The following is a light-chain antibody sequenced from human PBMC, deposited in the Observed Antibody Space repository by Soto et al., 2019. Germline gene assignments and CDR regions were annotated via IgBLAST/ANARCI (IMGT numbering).Light chain of an antibody. V-gene: IGKV1-39*01. CDR3: QQSYSTPYT. J-gene: IGKJ2*01. CDR2: AAS. CDR1: QSISSY. Sequence: DIQMTQSPSSLSASVGDRVTITCRASQSISSYLNWYQQKPGKAPKLLIYAASSVQSGVPSRFSGSESVTDYTLTISSLQPEEFATYYCQQSYSTPYTFGQGTKLEIK.